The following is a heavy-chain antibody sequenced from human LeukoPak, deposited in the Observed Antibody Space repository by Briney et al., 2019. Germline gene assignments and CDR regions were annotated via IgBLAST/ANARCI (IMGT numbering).Heavy chain of an antibody. J-gene: IGHJ5*02. V-gene: IGHV3-64*01. CDR1: GFSFDKFG. D-gene: IGHD1-26*01. Sequence: PGRSLRLSCVASGFSFDKFGMHWVRQAPGKGLEYVSSVSADESGTYYTKSVRGRFSISRDNSKNTMYLKLGNLSPDDMGIYYCASLDRSEIPWGPGTLVTVSS. CDR2: VSADESGT. CDR3: ASLDRSEIP.